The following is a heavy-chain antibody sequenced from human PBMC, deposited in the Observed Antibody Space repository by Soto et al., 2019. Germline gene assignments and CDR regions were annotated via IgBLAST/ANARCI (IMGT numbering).Heavy chain of an antibody. D-gene: IGHD1-1*01. CDR3: ARVAGTYDAFDI. CDR2: IIPIFGTA. CDR1: GGPFSSYA. V-gene: IGHV1-69*13. J-gene: IGHJ3*02. Sequence: ASVKVSCKASGGPFSSYAIRWVRQAPGQGLEWMGGIIPIFGTAKYAQKFQGRVTITADESTSTAYMELSSRRSEDTAVYYCARVAGTYDAFDIWGQGTIVPLSS.